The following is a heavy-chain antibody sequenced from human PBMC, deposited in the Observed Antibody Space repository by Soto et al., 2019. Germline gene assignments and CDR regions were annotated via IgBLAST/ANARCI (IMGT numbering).Heavy chain of an antibody. CDR3: TTGSQQLFDYGMDV. D-gene: IGHD6-13*01. Sequence: GGSLRLSCVASGFTFSSYSMNWVRQAPGKGLEFVSAISFNGGSTYYANSVKGRFTISRDNSKNTLYLQMNSLKTEDTAVYYCTTGSQQLFDYGMDVWGQGTTVTVSS. V-gene: IGHV3-64*01. CDR2: ISFNGGST. CDR1: GFTFSSYS. J-gene: IGHJ6*02.